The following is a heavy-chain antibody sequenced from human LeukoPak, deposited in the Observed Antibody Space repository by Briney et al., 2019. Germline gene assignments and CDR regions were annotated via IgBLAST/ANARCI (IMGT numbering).Heavy chain of an antibody. CDR3: ARGSSRALDH. CDR1: GYSVASNGVA. D-gene: IGHD5/OR15-5a*01. V-gene: IGHV6-1*01. J-gene: IGHJ4*02. CDR2: TYYSSKWYN. Sequence: SPTLTLTCAISGYSVASNGVAWNWNSQVPARDLQWLGGTYYSSKWYNDYAVSLKGRISISADTSKNHFSLQLDSVTPEDTAVYYCARGSSRALDHWGQGTLVTVSS.